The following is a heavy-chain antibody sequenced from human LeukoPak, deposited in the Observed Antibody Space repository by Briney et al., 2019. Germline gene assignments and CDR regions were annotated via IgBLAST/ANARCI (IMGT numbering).Heavy chain of an antibody. D-gene: IGHD3-22*01. V-gene: IGHV1-3*01. CDR3: ARGLGRSSGYHDY. CDR2: INAGNGNT. CDR1: GYTFTSYG. Sequence: ASVKVSCKASGYTFTSYGISWVRQAPGQRLEWMGWINAGNGNTKYSQKFQGRVTITRDTSASTAYMELSSLRSEDTAVYYCARGLGRSSGYHDYWGQGTLVAVSS. J-gene: IGHJ4*02.